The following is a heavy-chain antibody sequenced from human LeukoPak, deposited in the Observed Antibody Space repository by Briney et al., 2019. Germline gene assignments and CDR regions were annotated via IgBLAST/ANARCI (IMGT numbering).Heavy chain of an antibody. CDR1: GYTFTSYA. J-gene: IGHJ4*02. CDR3: ARLCWGNQLAGFDS. Sequence: ASVKVSCKASGYTFTSYAMHWVRQAPGQRLEWMGWINAGNGNTKYSQKFQGRVTITRDTSASTAYMELSSLRAEDTAVYYCARLCWGNQLAGFDSWGQGTLVTVSS. V-gene: IGHV1-3*01. CDR2: INAGNGNT. D-gene: IGHD3-10*02.